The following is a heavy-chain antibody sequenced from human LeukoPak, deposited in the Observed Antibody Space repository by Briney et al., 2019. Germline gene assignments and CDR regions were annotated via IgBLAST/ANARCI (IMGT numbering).Heavy chain of an antibody. CDR3: ARHLEIAAAGTKVYGYYYYGMDV. CDR1: GGSISSYY. Sequence: SETLSLTCTVSGGSISSYYWSWIRQPPGKGLEWIGYIYYSGSTNYNPSLKSRVTISVDTSKNQFSLKLSPVTAADTAVYYCARHLEIAAAGTKVYGYYYYGMDVWGQGTTVTVSS. D-gene: IGHD6-13*01. J-gene: IGHJ6*02. CDR2: IYYSGST. V-gene: IGHV4-59*08.